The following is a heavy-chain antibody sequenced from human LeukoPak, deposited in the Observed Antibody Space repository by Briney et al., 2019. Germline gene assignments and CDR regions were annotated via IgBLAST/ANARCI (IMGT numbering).Heavy chain of an antibody. CDR1: GGSISSYY. Sequence: PSETLSLTCTVSGGSISSYYWSWIRQPPGKGLEWIGYIYCSGSTNYNPSLKSRVTISVDTSKNQFSLKLSSVTAADTAVYYCARTLGEGTATWFDPWGQGTLVTVSS. CDR2: IYCSGST. V-gene: IGHV4-59*01. J-gene: IGHJ5*02. D-gene: IGHD3-10*01. CDR3: ARTLGEGTATWFDP.